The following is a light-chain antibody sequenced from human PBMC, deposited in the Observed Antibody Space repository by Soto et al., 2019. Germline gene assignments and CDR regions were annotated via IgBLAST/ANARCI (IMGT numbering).Light chain of an antibody. V-gene: IGKV3-20*01. Sequence: EIVLTQSPGTLSLSPGERATLSCRASQSVYKNFLAWYQQKPGQAPRLLINGASNRATGIPDRFSGSGSGTDFSLTIDSLEPEDLAVYFCQQDGSSPPTFGGGTKVAIK. CDR2: GAS. CDR1: QSVYKNF. CDR3: QQDGSSPPT. J-gene: IGKJ4*01.